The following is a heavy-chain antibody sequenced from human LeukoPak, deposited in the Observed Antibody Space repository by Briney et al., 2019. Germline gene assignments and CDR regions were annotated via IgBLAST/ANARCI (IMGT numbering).Heavy chain of an antibody. CDR3: AGQLVDYYGLGAFDI. CDR1: GGSISSYY. D-gene: IGHD3-10*01. CDR2: IYTSGSI. V-gene: IGHV4-4*07. Sequence: ASETLSLTCTVSGGSISSYYWSWIRQPAGKGLEYIGRIYTSGSINYNPSLKSRVTISIDTSKNQFSLKLSSVTAADTAVYYCAGQLVDYYGLGAFDIWGQGTMVTVSS. J-gene: IGHJ3*02.